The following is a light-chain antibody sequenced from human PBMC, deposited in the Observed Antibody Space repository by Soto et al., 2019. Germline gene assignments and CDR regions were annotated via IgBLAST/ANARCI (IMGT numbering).Light chain of an antibody. V-gene: IGKV1-39*01. CDR2: GAS. J-gene: IGKJ1*01. CDR1: QTVSTY. CDR3: QHSCSTPPP. Sequence: IQMTQSPPSVSASVGDRVIITCRTSQTVSTYLSWYQQKLGKAPRLLIYGASKLQGGVPSRFGGSGSGTDFTLTIVNFQPEDFATYYCQHSCSTPPPFGRGPKVHIX.